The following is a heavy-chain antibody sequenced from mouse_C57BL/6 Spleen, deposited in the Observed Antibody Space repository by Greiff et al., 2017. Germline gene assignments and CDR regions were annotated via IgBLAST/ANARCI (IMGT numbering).Heavy chain of an antibody. CDR2: INPNNGGT. J-gene: IGHJ2*01. CDR1: GYTFTDYY. CDR3: ARPDDYAFDY. V-gene: IGHV1-26*01. Sequence: EVQLQQSGPELVKPGASVKISCKASGYTFTDYYMNWVKQSHGQSLEWIGDINPNNGGTSYNQKFKGKATLTVDKSSSTAYMERRSLTSEDSAVYYCARPDDYAFDYWGQGTTLTVSS. D-gene: IGHD2-4*01.